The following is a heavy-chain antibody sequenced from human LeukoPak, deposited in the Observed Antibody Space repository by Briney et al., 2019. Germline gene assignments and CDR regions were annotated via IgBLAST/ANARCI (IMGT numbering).Heavy chain of an antibody. CDR2: ISSDGSNK. J-gene: IGHJ4*02. CDR3: AKQARRAYYYGSGTYAGSHYFDF. D-gene: IGHD3-10*01. Sequence: QPGGSLRLSRAASGFTFSNYGMNWVRLTPGKGLEWVALISSDGSNKHYSDSVRGRFTISRDNSKNTLYLQMNSLRAEDTAVYFCAKQARRAYYYGSGTYAGSHYFDFWGQGTLVTVSS. CDR1: GFTFSNYG. V-gene: IGHV3-30*18.